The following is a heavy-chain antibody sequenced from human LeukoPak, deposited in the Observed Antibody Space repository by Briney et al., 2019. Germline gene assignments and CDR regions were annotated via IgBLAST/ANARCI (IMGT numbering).Heavy chain of an antibody. Sequence: ASVKVSCKASGGTFSSYAISWVRQAPGQGLEWMGRINPNSGGTNYAQKFQGRVTMTRDTSISTAYMELSRLRSDDTAVYYCARGADSSGISDFDYWGQGTLVTVSS. J-gene: IGHJ4*02. D-gene: IGHD6-19*01. V-gene: IGHV1-2*06. CDR3: ARGADSSGISDFDY. CDR2: INPNSGGT. CDR1: GGTFSSYA.